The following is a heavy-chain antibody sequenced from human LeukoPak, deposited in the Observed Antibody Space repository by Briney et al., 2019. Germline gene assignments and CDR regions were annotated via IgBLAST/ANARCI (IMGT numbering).Heavy chain of an antibody. CDR1: GFTFTSYA. J-gene: IGHJ4*02. Sequence: GGSLRLSCAASGFTFTSYAMHWVRQAPGQRLEWMGWINAGNGNTKYSQKFQGRVTITRDTSASTAYMELSSLRSEDTAVYYCARDSLLWFGEPSGEFDYWGQGTLVTVSS. D-gene: IGHD3-10*01. CDR3: ARDSLLWFGEPSGEFDY. CDR2: INAGNGNT. V-gene: IGHV1-3*01.